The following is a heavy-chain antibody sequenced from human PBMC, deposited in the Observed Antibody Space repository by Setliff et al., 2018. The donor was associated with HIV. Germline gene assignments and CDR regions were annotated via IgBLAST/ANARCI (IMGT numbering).Heavy chain of an antibody. J-gene: IGHJ2*01. CDR2: IYTSGKT. D-gene: IGHD1-26*01. Sequence: SETLSLTCTVSGGSISEYYWTWIRQPAGKGLEWIGHIYTSGKTHYSPSLKSRITISADTSKNQLSLNLSSVTAADTAVYYCARAAYSGTYLWEPATDLWGRGTLVTVS. V-gene: IGHV4-4*07. CDR3: ARAAYSGTYLWEPATDL. CDR1: GGSISEYY.